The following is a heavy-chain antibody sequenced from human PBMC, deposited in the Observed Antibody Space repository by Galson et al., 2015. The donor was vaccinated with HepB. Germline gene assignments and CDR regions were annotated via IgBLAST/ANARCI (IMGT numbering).Heavy chain of an antibody. CDR3: AREQMATIRFFLYNWFDP. J-gene: IGHJ5*02. CDR2: MNPNSGNT. CDR1: GYTFTSYD. D-gene: IGHD5-24*01. V-gene: IGHV1-8*01. Sequence: SVKVSCKASGYTFTSYDINWVRQATGQGLEWMGWMNPNSGNTGYAQKFQGRVTMTRNTSISTAYMELSSLRSEDTAVYYCAREQMATIRFFLYNWFDPWGQGTLVTVSS.